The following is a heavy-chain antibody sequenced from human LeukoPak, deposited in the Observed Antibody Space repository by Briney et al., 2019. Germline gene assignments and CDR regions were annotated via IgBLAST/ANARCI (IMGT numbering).Heavy chain of an antibody. CDR3: ARETYYYGSGSYGNCFDP. Sequence: ASVKVSCKASGGTFTSYAISWVRQAPGQGLEWMGGIIPIFGTANYAQKFQGRVTITADESTSTAYMELSSLRSEDTAVYYCARETYYYGSGSYGNCFDPWGQGTLVTVSS. CDR1: GGTFTSYA. J-gene: IGHJ5*02. V-gene: IGHV1-69*01. CDR2: IIPIFGTA. D-gene: IGHD3-10*01.